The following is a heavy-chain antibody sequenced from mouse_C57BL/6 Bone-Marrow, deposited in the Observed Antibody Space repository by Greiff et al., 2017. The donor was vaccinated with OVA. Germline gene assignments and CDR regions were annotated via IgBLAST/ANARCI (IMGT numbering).Heavy chain of an antibody. CDR3: TRSEVTTQYYYAMDY. J-gene: IGHJ4*01. D-gene: IGHD2-3*01. CDR2: IYPGNSDT. V-gene: IGHV1-5*01. Sequence: ESGTVLARPGASVKMSCKTSGYTFTSYWMHWVKQRPGQGLEWIGAIYPGNSDTSYNQKFKGKAKLTAVTSASTAYMELSSLTNEDSAVYYCTRSEVTTQYYYAMDYWGQGTSVTVSS. CDR1: GYTFTSYW.